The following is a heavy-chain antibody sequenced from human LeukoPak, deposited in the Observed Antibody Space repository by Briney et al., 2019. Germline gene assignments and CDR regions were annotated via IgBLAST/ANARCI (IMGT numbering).Heavy chain of an antibody. CDR3: ARVTSITTGY. V-gene: IGHV1-2*02. CDR2: IYPDSGGT. D-gene: IGHD2-21*02. J-gene: IGHJ4*02. Sequence: ASVKVSCKASGYTFTGYYMHWVRQAPGQGLEWMGWIYPDSGGTNYAQKFQGRVTMTRDTSISTAYLELSSLTSDDTAVYYCARVTSITTGYWGQGTLVTVSS. CDR1: GYTFTGYY.